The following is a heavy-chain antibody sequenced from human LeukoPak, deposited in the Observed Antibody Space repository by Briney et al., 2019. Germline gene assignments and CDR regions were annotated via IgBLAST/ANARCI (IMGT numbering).Heavy chain of an antibody. CDR3: ARDSGSSSWPRYYYMDV. V-gene: IGHV3-7*01. CDR2: IKQDGSEK. J-gene: IGHJ6*03. CDR1: GFTFSSYW. D-gene: IGHD6-13*01. Sequence: GGSLRLSCAASGFTFSSYWMSWVRQAPGKGLEWVANIKQDGSEKYYVDSVKGRFTISRDNAKNSLYLQMNSLRAEDTAVYYCARDSGSSSWPRYYYMDVWGKGTTVTVSS.